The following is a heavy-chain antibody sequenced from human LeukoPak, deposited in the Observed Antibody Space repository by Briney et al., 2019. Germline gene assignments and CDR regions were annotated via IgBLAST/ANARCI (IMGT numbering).Heavy chain of an antibody. Sequence: ASVKVSCKASGGTFSSYAISWVRQAPGQGLEWMGGIIPIFGTANYAQKFQGRVTITADESTSTAYMELSSPRSEDTAVYYCATDPDYGDYGAFDIWGQGTMVTVSS. J-gene: IGHJ3*02. CDR2: IIPIFGTA. CDR1: GGTFSSYA. CDR3: ATDPDYGDYGAFDI. V-gene: IGHV1-69*13. D-gene: IGHD4-17*01.